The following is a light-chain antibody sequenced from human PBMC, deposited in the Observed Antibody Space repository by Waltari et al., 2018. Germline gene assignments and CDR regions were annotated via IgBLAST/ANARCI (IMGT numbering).Light chain of an antibody. CDR3: QTGGHGIWV. CDR2: VNSDGSH. CDR1: SGHRSDA. Sequence: QLVLTQSPSASASLGASVKLTCTLSSGHRSDAIAWHQQQPEKGPRYLMKVNSDGSHSNGDGIPDRFSGSSSGAERYLIISSLQSEDEADYYCQTGGHGIWVFGGGTKLTVL. V-gene: IGLV4-69*01. J-gene: IGLJ3*02.